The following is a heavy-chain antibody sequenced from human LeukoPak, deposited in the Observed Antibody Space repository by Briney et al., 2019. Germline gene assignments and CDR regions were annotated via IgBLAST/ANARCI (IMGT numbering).Heavy chain of an antibody. V-gene: IGHV1-18*01. CDR3: ARDRAIVVVPAANADY. Sequence: ASVKLSCKASGYTFTSYGISWVRQAPGQGLEWMGWISAYNGNTNYAQKLQGRVTMTTDTSTSTAYMELRSLRSDDTAVYYCARDRAIVVVPAANADYWGQGTLVTVSS. J-gene: IGHJ4*02. D-gene: IGHD2-2*01. CDR2: ISAYNGNT. CDR1: GYTFTSYG.